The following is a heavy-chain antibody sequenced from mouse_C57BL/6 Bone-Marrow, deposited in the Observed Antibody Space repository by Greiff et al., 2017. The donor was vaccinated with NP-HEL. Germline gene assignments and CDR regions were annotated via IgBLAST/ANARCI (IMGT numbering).Heavy chain of an antibody. Sequence: QVQLQPSGPELVKPGASVKISCKASGYAFSSSWMNWVKQRPGKGLEWIGRIYPGDGDTNYNGKFKGKATLTADKSSSTAYMQLSSLTSEDSAVYFCARGEFAYWGQGTLVTVSA. J-gene: IGHJ3*01. CDR1: GYAFSSSW. V-gene: IGHV1-82*01. CDR2: IYPGDGDT. CDR3: ARGEFAY.